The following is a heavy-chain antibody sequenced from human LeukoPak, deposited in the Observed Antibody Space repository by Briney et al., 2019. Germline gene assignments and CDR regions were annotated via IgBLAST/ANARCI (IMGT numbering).Heavy chain of an antibody. CDR3: ARSSDRSGWYGGAFDY. Sequence: PGGSLRLSCAASGFTFSSYEMNWVRQAPGKGLEWVSYISSNDDTIYYAGSVKGRFTISRDNAKNSLYLQMNSLRAEDTAVYYCARSSDRSGWYGGAFDYWGQGTLVTVSS. D-gene: IGHD6-19*01. J-gene: IGHJ4*02. V-gene: IGHV3-48*03. CDR2: ISSNDDTI. CDR1: GFTFSSYE.